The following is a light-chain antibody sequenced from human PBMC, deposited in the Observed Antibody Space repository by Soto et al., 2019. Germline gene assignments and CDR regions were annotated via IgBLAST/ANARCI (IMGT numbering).Light chain of an antibody. CDR3: QQSYSTPLT. V-gene: IGKV1-39*01. Sequence: DIQMTQSPSSLSASVGDRVTITCRASQSISNYLHWYQQKPGKAPKLLIYAASSLQGDVTSRFSGSGSGTDFTLTISSLQPDDFASYYCQQSYSTPLTFGPGTKVDIK. J-gene: IGKJ3*01. CDR2: AAS. CDR1: QSISNY.